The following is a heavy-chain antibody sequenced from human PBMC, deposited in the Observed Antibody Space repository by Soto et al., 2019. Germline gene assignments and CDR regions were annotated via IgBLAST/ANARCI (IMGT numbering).Heavy chain of an antibody. CDR3: ARTRTRVLGYCSGGSCSYYYYGMDV. Sequence: TLSLTCTVSGGSISSGGYYWSWIRQHPGKGLEWIGYIYYSGSTYYNPSLKSRVTISVDTSKNQFSLKLSSVTAADTAVYYCARTRTRVLGYCSGGSCSYYYYGMDVWGQGTTVTVSS. J-gene: IGHJ6*02. D-gene: IGHD2-15*01. CDR1: GGSISSGGYY. V-gene: IGHV4-31*03. CDR2: IYYSGST.